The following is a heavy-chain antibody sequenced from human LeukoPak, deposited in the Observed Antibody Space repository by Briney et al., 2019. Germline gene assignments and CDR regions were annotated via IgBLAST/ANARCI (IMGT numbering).Heavy chain of an antibody. V-gene: IGHV1-69*04. D-gene: IGHD5-24*01. J-gene: IGHJ4*02. CDR2: IIPIVGIA. CDR1: GGTLSSYA. Sequence: SVKVSCKASGGTLSSYALSWVRQAPGQGLEWMGTIIPIVGIANYAQKFQGRVTITADKSTSTAYMELSSLRSEDTAVYYCARDGEMATIYFDYWGQGTLVTVSS. CDR3: ARDGEMATIYFDY.